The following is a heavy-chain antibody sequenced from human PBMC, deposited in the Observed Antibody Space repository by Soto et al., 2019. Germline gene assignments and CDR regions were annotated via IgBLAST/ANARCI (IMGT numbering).Heavy chain of an antibody. CDR3: ASSPHKDSRPDY. CDR1: GFTFSSYW. CDR2: IKYDGSEK. Sequence: EVQLVESGGGLVQPGGSLRLSCAASGFTFSSYWMSWVRPAPGRGLEWMANIKYDGSEKYYVDSVKGRLTISRDNAKNSLYLQMNSLRAEDTAVYYCASSPHKDSRPDYWGQGTLVTVSS. D-gene: IGHD3-22*01. J-gene: IGHJ4*02. V-gene: IGHV3-7*03.